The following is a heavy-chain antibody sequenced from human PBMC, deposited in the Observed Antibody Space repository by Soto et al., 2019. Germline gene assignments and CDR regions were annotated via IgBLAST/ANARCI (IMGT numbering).Heavy chain of an antibody. CDR3: ARVPGIAAAVIDP. V-gene: IGHV1-3*01. CDR1: GYTFTSYA. J-gene: IGHJ5*02. D-gene: IGHD6-13*01. Sequence: ASVKVSCKASGYTFTSYAMHWVRQAPGQRLEWMGWINAGNGNTKYSQKFQGRVTITRDTSASTAYMELSSLRSEDTAEYYCARVPGIAAAVIDPWGQGTLVTVSS. CDR2: INAGNGNT.